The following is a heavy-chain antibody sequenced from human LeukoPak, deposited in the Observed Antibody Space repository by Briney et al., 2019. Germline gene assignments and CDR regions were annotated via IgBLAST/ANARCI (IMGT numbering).Heavy chain of an antibody. J-gene: IGHJ4*02. D-gene: IGHD1-26*01. V-gene: IGHV4-4*07. Sequence: SETLSLTCTASGGSISSYYWSWIRQPAGKGLEWIGRVYTSGSTNYNASLKRRVSMSVDTSKNQFSLKLSSVTAADTAVFYCARENSGSYRELDYWGQGTLVTVSS. CDR1: GGSISSYY. CDR3: ARENSGSYRELDY. CDR2: VYTSGST.